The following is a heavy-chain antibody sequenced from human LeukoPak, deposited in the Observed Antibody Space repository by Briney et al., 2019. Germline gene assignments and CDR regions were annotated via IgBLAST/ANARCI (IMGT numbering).Heavy chain of an antibody. CDR2: IIPILGIA. J-gene: IGHJ4*02. D-gene: IGHD3-22*01. CDR3: ARDAEKSYYYDSSGYYYGFDY. Sequence: SVKISCKASGGTFSSYAISWVRQAPGHGLEWMGRIIPILGIANYAQKFQGRVTITADKSTSTAYMELSSLRSEDTAVYYCARDAEKSYYYDSSGYYYGFDYWGQGTLVTVSS. CDR1: GGTFSSYA. V-gene: IGHV1-69*04.